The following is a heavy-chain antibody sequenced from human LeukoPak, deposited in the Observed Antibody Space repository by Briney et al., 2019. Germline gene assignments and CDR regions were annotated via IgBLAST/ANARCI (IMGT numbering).Heavy chain of an antibody. CDR1: GFTFSSYA. J-gene: IGHJ4*02. Sequence: GGSLRLSCAASGFTFSSYAMSWVRQAPGKGLEWVSAISGSGGSTYYADSVRGRFTISRDNSKNTLYLQMNSLRAEDTAVYYCASMTAVNHVDYWGQGTLVTVSS. CDR2: ISGSGGST. D-gene: IGHD4-17*01. V-gene: IGHV3-23*01. CDR3: ASMTAVNHVDY.